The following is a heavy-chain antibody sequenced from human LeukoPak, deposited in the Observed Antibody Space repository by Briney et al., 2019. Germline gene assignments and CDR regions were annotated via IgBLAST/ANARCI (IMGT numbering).Heavy chain of an antibody. Sequence: SETLSLTCTVSGGSISSYYWSWVRQPPGKGLEWIGYIYYSGSTNYNPSLRSRVTISVDTSKNQFSLKLSSVTAADTAVYYCARDGNPFDYWGQGTLVTVSS. CDR1: GGSISSYY. V-gene: IGHV4-59*01. J-gene: IGHJ4*02. CDR3: ARDGNPFDY. CDR2: IYYSGST. D-gene: IGHD1-14*01.